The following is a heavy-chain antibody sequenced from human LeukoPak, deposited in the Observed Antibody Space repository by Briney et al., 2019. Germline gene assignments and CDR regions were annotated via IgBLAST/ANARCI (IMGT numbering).Heavy chain of an antibody. CDR2: IRDDGSTR. Sequence: PGGSLRLSCAASGFTFSRYGLHWVRQAPGRGLEWMAFIRDDGSTRYYADSVKGRFTISRDNPKNSLYLQMNSLRAEDTAVYYCAREVAEGFDYWGQGTLVTVSS. CDR1: GFTFSRYG. CDR3: AREVAEGFDY. J-gene: IGHJ4*02. V-gene: IGHV3-30*02.